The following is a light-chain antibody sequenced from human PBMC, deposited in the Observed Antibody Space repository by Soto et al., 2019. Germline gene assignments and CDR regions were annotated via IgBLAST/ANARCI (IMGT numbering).Light chain of an antibody. CDR1: SSDVGGYNY. CDR2: DVS. CDR3: NSYTSSSLYV. J-gene: IGLJ1*01. Sequence: QSALTQPASVSGSPGQSITISCTGTSSDVGGYNYVSWYQQHPDKAPKLMIYDVSNRPSGVSNRFSGSKSGNTASLTISGLQAEDEADYYCNSYTSSSLYVFGTGTKLTVL. V-gene: IGLV2-14*01.